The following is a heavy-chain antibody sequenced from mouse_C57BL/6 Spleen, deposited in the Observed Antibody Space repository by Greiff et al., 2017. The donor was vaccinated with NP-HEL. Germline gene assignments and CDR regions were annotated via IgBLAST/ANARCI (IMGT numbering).Heavy chain of an antibody. V-gene: IGHV1-5*01. D-gene: IGHD2-2*01. Sequence: VQLQQSGTVLARPGASVKMSCKTSGYTFTSYWMHWVKQRPGQGLEWIGAIYPGNSDTSYNQKFKGKAKLTADTSASTAYMELSSLTNEDSAVYYCTRWDGYDGYAMDYWGQGTSVTVSS. CDR2: IYPGNSDT. CDR1: GYTFTSYW. J-gene: IGHJ4*01. CDR3: TRWDGYDGYAMDY.